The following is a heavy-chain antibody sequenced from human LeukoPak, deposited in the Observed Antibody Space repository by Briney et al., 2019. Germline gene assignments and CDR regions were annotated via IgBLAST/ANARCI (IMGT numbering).Heavy chain of an antibody. J-gene: IGHJ6*04. CDR3: AELGITMIGGV. Sequence: KAGGSLRLSCAASGFTFSSYSMNWVRQAPGKGLEWVSSISSSSSYIHYADSMKGRFTISRDNAKNSLYLQMNSLRAEDTAVYYCAELGITMIGGVWGKGTTVTISS. V-gene: IGHV3-21*01. CDR1: GFTFSSYS. CDR2: ISSSSSYI. D-gene: IGHD3-10*02.